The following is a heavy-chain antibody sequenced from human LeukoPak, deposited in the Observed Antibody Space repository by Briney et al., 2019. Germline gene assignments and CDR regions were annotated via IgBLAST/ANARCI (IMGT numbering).Heavy chain of an antibody. CDR2: ISSSSGYI. V-gene: IGHV3-21*01. D-gene: IGHD3-3*01. CDR3: AKGARQDFWSGYLGDY. CDR1: GFTFSSYS. J-gene: IGHJ4*02. Sequence: GGSLRLSCAASGFTFSSYSMHWVRQAPGKGLEWVSFISSSSGYIYYADSVKGRFTISRDNAKNSLYLQMNSLRAEDTAVYYCAKGARQDFWSGYLGDYWGQGTLVTVSS.